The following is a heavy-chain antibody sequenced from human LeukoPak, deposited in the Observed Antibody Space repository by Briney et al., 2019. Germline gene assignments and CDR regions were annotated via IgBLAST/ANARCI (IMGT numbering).Heavy chain of an antibody. CDR2: IYFSGST. CDR3: ARLPRRYYGSGSYSYYFDY. Sequence: SETLSLTCTVSGGSISSYYWSWIRQPPGKGLEWIGYIYFSGSTDYNPSLKSRVTISVDTSKNQFSLKLSSVTPADTAVYYCARLPRRYYGSGSYSYYFDYWGQGTLVTVSS. J-gene: IGHJ4*02. V-gene: IGHV4-59*01. CDR1: GGSISSYY. D-gene: IGHD3-10*01.